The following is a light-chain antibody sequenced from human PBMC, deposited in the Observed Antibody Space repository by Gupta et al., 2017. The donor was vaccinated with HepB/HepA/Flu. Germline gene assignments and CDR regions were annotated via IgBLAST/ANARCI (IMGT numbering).Light chain of an antibody. CDR1: SSNIRSNT. Sequence: QSVLTQPPSASGTPGQRVTIPCSGSSSNIRSNTVHWYQQLPRTAPKLLIYSNTQRPSGVPDRFSGSKSGTSASLAISGLQSEDEATYYCASWDDGLNAVVFGGGTKLTVL. V-gene: IGLV1-44*01. CDR3: ASWDDGLNAVV. J-gene: IGLJ2*01. CDR2: SNT.